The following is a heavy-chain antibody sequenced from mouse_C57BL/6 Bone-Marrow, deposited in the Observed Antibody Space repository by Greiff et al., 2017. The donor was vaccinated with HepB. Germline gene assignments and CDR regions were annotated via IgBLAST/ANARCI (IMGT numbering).Heavy chain of an antibody. V-gene: IGHV1-4*01. Sequence: VQLQQSGAELARRGASVKMSCKASGYTFTSYTMHWVKQRPGQGLEWIGYINPSSGYTKYNQKFKDKATLTADKSSSTAYMQLSSLTSEDSAVYYCANANYYGSSYDYWGQGTTLTVSS. D-gene: IGHD1-1*01. J-gene: IGHJ2*01. CDR2: INPSSGYT. CDR1: GYTFTSYT. CDR3: ANANYYGSSYDY.